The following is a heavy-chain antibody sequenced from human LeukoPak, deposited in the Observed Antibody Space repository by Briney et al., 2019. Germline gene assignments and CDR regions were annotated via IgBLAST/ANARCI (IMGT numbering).Heavy chain of an antibody. CDR1: GFTFSSYA. CDR2: ISGSGGST. J-gene: IGHJ3*02. CDR3: AKAGVLRYFDWLGFFDI. V-gene: IGHV3-23*01. D-gene: IGHD3-9*01. Sequence: LGGSLRLSCAASGFTFSSYAMSWVRQAPGKGLEWVSAISGSGGSTYYADSVKGRFTISRDNSKNTLYLQMNSLRAEDTAVYYCAKAGVLRYFDWLGFFDIGGKGTMVTVSS.